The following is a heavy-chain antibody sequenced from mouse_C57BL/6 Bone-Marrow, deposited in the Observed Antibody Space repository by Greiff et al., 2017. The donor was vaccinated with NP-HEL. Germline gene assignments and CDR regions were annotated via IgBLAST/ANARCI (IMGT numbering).Heavy chain of an antibody. V-gene: IGHV1-81*01. CDR3: ARWGYYGYDGHAMDY. J-gene: IGHJ4*01. D-gene: IGHD2-2*01. Sequence: LVESGAELARPGASVKLSCKASGYTFTSYGISWVKQRTGQGLEWIGEIYPRSGNTYYNEKFKGKATLTADKSSSTAYMELRSLTSEDSAVYFCARWGYYGYDGHAMDYWGQGTSVTVSS. CDR2: IYPRSGNT. CDR1: GYTFTSYG.